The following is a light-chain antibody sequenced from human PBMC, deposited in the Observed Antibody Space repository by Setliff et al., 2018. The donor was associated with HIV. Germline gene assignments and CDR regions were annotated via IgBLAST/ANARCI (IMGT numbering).Light chain of an antibody. J-gene: IGKJ4*01. CDR1: QTVSSNY. Sequence: EIVLTQSPGTLSLSPRERATLSCRASQTVSSNYLAWYQQKPGQAPRLLIYGASRRASGSPDRFSGSGSGTDFTLNISRLEPEDFAVYYCQQYDNSPLTFGGGTKVDIK. CDR3: QQYDNSPLT. V-gene: IGKV3-20*01. CDR2: GAS.